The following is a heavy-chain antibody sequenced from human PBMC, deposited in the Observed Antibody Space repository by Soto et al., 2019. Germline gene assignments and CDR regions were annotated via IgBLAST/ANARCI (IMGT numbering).Heavy chain of an antibody. D-gene: IGHD5-12*01. V-gene: IGHV1-3*01. Sequence: QVPLVQSGAEVKKPGASVKVSCKASGYTFTSYAMHWVRQAPGQRLEWMGWINAGNGNTKYSQKFQGRVTITRDTSASTAYMELSSLRSEDTAVYYCARDRDGYPWVHFDYWGQGTLVTVSS. CDR3: ARDRDGYPWVHFDY. CDR2: INAGNGNT. CDR1: GYTFTSYA. J-gene: IGHJ4*02.